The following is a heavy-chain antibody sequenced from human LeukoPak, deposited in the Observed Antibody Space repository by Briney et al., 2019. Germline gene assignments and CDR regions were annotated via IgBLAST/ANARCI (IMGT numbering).Heavy chain of an antibody. CDR3: ARDSRVVPAGYYYYGMDV. CDR1: GFTFSSYA. Sequence: PGGSLRLSCAASGFTFSSYAMSWVRQAPGKGLEWVSSISSSGSTIYYADSVKGRLTISRDNAKNSLYLQMNSLRAEDTAVYYCARDSRVVPAGYYYYGMDVWGQGTTVTVSS. J-gene: IGHJ6*02. V-gene: IGHV3-48*04. CDR2: ISSSGSTI. D-gene: IGHD2-2*01.